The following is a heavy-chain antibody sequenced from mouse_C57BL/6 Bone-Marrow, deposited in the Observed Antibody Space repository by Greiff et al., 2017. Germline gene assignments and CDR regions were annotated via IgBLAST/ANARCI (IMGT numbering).Heavy chain of an antibody. CDR1: GYTFTSYT. CDR3: ARDVGPYFDV. Sequence: QVQLQQSGAELARPGASVKMSCKASGYTFTSYTMHWVKQRPGQGLEWIGYINPSSGYTKYNQKFKDKATLTADKSSSAAYMQLRSLTSDDSAVYYCARDVGPYFDVWGTGTTVTVSS. D-gene: IGHD4-1*01. J-gene: IGHJ1*03. V-gene: IGHV1-4*01. CDR2: INPSSGYT.